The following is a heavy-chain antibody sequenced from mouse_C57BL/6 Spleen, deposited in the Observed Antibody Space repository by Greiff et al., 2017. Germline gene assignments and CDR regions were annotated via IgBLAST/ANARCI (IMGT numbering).Heavy chain of an antibody. J-gene: IGHJ2*01. Sequence: QVQLQQPGAELVKPGASVKLSCKASGYTFTSYWMHWVKQRPGQGLEWIGMIHPNSGSTNYNEKFKSKATLPVDKSASTAYMQLSSLTSEDSAVYYCARSVGGYYGSSFDYWGQGTTLTVSS. CDR1: GYTFTSYW. CDR2: IHPNSGST. CDR3: ARSVGGYYGSSFDY. V-gene: IGHV1-64*01. D-gene: IGHD1-1*01.